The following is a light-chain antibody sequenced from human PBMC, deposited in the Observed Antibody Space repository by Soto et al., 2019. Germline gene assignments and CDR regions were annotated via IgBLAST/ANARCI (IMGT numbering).Light chain of an antibody. CDR3: NSYTSGTAYV. CDR1: SSAVGGYNY. Sequence: QSALAQPASVPGSPGQSITISCTGTSSAVGGYNYVSWYQLHPGKAPKLIIYEVRNRPSGVSNRFSGSKSGKTASLTISGLQAEDDSDYYCNSYTSGTAYVFGTGTKVTVL. J-gene: IGLJ1*01. CDR2: EVR. V-gene: IGLV2-14*01.